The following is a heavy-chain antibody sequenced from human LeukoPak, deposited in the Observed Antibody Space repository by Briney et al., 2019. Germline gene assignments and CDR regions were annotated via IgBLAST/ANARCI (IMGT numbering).Heavy chain of an antibody. D-gene: IGHD6-19*01. Sequence: SQTLSLTCAISGDSVSSNSVAWNWIRQSPSRGLEWLGRTYYRSKWYNDYAVSVKSRITINPDTSKNQFSLQLNSVTPEDTAVYYCARALLGYSSGWPSDAFDIWGQGTMVTVSS. V-gene: IGHV6-1*01. CDR3: ARALLGYSSGWPSDAFDI. CDR1: GDSVSSNSVA. CDR2: TYYRSKWYN. J-gene: IGHJ3*02.